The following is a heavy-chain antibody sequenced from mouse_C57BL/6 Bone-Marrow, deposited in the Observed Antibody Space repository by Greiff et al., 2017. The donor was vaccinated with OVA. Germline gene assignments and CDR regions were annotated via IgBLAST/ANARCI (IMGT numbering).Heavy chain of an antibody. J-gene: IGHJ3*01. CDR3: AKSLPYYSNYVAY. Sequence: VQLKESGPELVKPGASVKISCKASGYSFTGYYMNWVKQSPEKSLEWIGEINPSTGGTTYNQKFKAKATLTVDKSSSTAYMQLKSLTSEDSAVYYCAKSLPYYSNYVAYWGQGTLVTVSA. V-gene: IGHV1-42*01. D-gene: IGHD2-5*01. CDR2: INPSTGGT. CDR1: GYSFTGYY.